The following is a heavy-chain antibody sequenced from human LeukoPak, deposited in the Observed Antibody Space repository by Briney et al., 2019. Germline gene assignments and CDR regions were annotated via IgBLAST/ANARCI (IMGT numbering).Heavy chain of an antibody. Sequence: PGGSLRLSCGASTFIFSHYYMSWVRQAPGKGLEWVSVIYSGGSTYYADSVKGRFTISRDNSKNTLYLQMNSLRAEDTAVYYCCIAARPYYFDYWGQGTLVTVSS. V-gene: IGHV3-53*01. D-gene: IGHD6-6*01. J-gene: IGHJ4*02. CDR2: IYSGGST. CDR3: CIAARPYYFDY. CDR1: TFIFSHYY.